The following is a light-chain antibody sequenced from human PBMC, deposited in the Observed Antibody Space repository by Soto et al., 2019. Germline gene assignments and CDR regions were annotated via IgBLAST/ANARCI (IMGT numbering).Light chain of an antibody. V-gene: IGKV1-5*01. J-gene: IGKJ1*01. CDR2: DAS. CDR3: QQYKSYWT. CDR1: QTISSW. Sequence: DIQMTQSPSTLSGSVGDRVTITCRASQTISSWLAWYQQKPGKAPKXLISDASSLETGVPSRFSGSGSGTEFTLTINSLQPDDFATYYCQQYKSYWTFGQGTKVDIK.